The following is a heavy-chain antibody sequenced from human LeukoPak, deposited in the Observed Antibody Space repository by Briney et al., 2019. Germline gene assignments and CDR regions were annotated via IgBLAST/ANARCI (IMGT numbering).Heavy chain of an antibody. CDR3: ARRGYNYPPDY. D-gene: IGHD5-18*01. CDR1: GYTFTSYG. J-gene: IGHJ4*02. V-gene: IGHV1-18*01. CDR2: ISPSNGIT. Sequence: ASVKVSCKASGYTFTSYGISWVRQAPGQGLEWMSWISPSNGITNYAQKLQGRVTMTTDTSTSTVYMELGSLRSDDTAVYYCARRGYNYPPDYWGQGTLVTVSS.